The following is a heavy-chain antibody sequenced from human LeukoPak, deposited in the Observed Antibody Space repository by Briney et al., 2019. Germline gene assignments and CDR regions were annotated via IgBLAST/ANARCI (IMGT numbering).Heavy chain of an antibody. D-gene: IGHD4-11*01. CDR2: IYYSGST. V-gene: IGHV4-61*01. Sequence: SETLSLTCTVSGGSVNSGTYYWNWIRQPPGKGLEWIGYIYYSGSTNYNPSLKSRVTISVDTFKNQFSLKLSSVTAADTAVYYCARDRVRGNSNPYFDYWGQGTLVTVSS. CDR1: GGSVNSGTYY. CDR3: ARDRVRGNSNPYFDY. J-gene: IGHJ4*02.